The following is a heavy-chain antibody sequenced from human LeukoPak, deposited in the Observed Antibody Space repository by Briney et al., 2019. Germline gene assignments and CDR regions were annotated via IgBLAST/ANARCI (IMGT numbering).Heavy chain of an antibody. CDR1: GYPISRGYY. J-gene: IGHJ4*02. D-gene: IGHD6-6*01. CDR2: VYHSGGT. V-gene: IGHV4-38-2*02. Sequence: SETLSLTCTVSGYPISRGYYWGWMRQPPGKGLEWIGSVYHSGGTYQNPSLKSRVTISLDTSKNQFSLKLSSVTAADTAVYYCARAWYSSSSAGQIFDYWGQGTLVTVSS. CDR3: ARAWYSSSSAGQIFDY.